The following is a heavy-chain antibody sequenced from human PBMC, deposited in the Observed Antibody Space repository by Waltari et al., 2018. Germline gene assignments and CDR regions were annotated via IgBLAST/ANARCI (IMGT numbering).Heavy chain of an antibody. Sequence: VQLLESGGGLVQPGGSLRLPCAASGFTFSSDAMSWVRQAPGKGLEWVAVISYDGSNKYYADSVDGRFTISRDNSKNTLYLQMNSLRAEDTAVYYCARGGYYDILTGYDAFDIWGQGTMVTVSS. CDR3: ARGGYYDILTGYDAFDI. V-gene: IGHV3-30-3*01. D-gene: IGHD3-9*01. J-gene: IGHJ3*02. CDR2: ISYDGSNK. CDR1: GFTFSSDA.